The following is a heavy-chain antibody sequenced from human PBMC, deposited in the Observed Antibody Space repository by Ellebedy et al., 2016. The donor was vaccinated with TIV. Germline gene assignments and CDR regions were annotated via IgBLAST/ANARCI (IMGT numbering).Heavy chain of an antibody. CDR1: GFTFSSYT. V-gene: IGHV3-48*04. D-gene: IGHD5-12*01. CDR2: ISTSTT. J-gene: IGHJ4*02. CDR3: ARGSGYRGYVQKYYFDY. Sequence: PGGSLRLSCAASGFTFSSYTMNWVRQAPGKGLEWVSYISTSTTYYAESVKGRFSISRDNVKNSLYLQMNSLRAEDTAVYYCARGSGYRGYVQKYYFDYWGQGTLVTVSS.